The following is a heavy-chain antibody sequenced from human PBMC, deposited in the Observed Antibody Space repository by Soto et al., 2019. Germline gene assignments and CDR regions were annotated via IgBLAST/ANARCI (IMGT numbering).Heavy chain of an antibody. CDR2: IIPLFETA. D-gene: IGHD2-2*01. V-gene: IGHV1-69*06. CDR3: ARRVVVQGMDV. Sequence: GASVKVSCKASGDTFSSYGISWVRQAPGQGLEWVGEIIPLFETANYAEKFQGRVVMTADNSRSTVYMELTSLRFDDTAVYYCARRVVVQGMDVWGQGTTVTVSS. CDR1: GDTFSSYG. J-gene: IGHJ6*02.